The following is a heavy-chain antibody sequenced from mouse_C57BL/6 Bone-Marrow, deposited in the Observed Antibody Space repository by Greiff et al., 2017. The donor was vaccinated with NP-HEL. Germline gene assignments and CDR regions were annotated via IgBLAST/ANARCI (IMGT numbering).Heavy chain of an antibody. Sequence: EVMLVESGGGLVKPGGSLKLSCAASGFTFSSYTMSWVRQTPEKRLEWVATISGGGGGTYYPDSVKGRFTISRDNAKNTLYLQMSSLRSEDTALYYCARHEGDYPFAYWGQGTLVTVSA. CDR1: GFTFSSYT. CDR3: ARHEGDYPFAY. CDR2: ISGGGGGT. D-gene: IGHD2-4*01. V-gene: IGHV5-9*01. J-gene: IGHJ3*01.